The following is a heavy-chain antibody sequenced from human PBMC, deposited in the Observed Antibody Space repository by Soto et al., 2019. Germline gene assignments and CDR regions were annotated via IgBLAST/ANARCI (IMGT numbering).Heavy chain of an antibody. D-gene: IGHD3-22*01. V-gene: IGHV4-31*03. CDR2: IYYSGST. Sequence: SETLSLTCTVSGGSISSGGYYWSWIRQHPGKGLEWIGYIYYSGSTYYNPSLKSRVTISVDTPKNQFSLKLSSVTAADTAVYYCARDQGDYYDSSGPEGWFDPWGQGTLVTVSS. CDR3: ARDQGDYYDSSGPEGWFDP. CDR1: GGSISSGGYY. J-gene: IGHJ5*02.